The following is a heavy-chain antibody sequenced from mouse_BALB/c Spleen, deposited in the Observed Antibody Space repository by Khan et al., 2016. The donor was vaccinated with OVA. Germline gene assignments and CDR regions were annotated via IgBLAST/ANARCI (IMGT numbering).Heavy chain of an antibody. CDR3: ARPPDFSYSLDH. Sequence: QIQLVQSGPEMKKPGETVKISCKASGYTFTNYGMNWVKQSPGKALKWMGWINTFTGEPTYADDFKGRFAFSLETSANTASLQINNLKNEDTATDVGARPPDFSYSLDHWGQGTSVTVSS. CDR1: GYTFTNYG. J-gene: IGHJ4*01. CDR2: INTFTGEP. V-gene: IGHV9-3-1*01. D-gene: IGHD2-12*01.